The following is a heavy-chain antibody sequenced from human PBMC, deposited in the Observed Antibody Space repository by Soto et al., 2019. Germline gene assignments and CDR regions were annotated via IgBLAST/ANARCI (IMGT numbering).Heavy chain of an antibody. CDR3: ARSRHGSGSYTHFYYGLDV. CDR2: ISFDGSTE. Sequence: QVQLVESGGGVVQPGRSLRLSCAASGFTFISYAMHWVRQAPGKGLEWVAVISFDGSTEYYADSVKGRFTISRDNSENNVYLLMNSLRSEDTAVYYCARSRHGSGSYTHFYYGLDVWGQGTTVTVSS. CDR1: GFTFISYA. V-gene: IGHV3-30-3*01. D-gene: IGHD3-10*01. J-gene: IGHJ6*02.